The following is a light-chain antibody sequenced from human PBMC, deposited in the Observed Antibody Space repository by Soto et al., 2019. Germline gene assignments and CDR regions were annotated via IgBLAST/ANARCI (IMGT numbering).Light chain of an antibody. V-gene: IGKV3-15*01. CDR1: QSVGSN. Sequence: EIVMTQSPATLSVSPGERATLSCRASQSVGSNLAWYQQKPGQAPRLLIYGASTRATGIPARFSGSGSGTEFTLTISSLQSEDFAVYYCQQYNNWPPRFTFGPGTKVDSK. CDR3: QQYNNWPPRFT. CDR2: GAS. J-gene: IGKJ3*01.